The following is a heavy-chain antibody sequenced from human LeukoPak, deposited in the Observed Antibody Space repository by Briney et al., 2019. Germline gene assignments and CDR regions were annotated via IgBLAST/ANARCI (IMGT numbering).Heavy chain of an antibody. J-gene: IGHJ4*02. CDR1: GGTFSSYA. CDR3: ARDSYYYDSSGYYYTAPGAGY. Sequence: SVRVSCKASGGTFSSYAISWVRQAPGQGLEWMGRIIPILGLANYAQKFQGRVTITADKSTSTAYMELSSLRSEDTAVYYCARDSYYYDSSGYYYTAPGAGYWGQGTLVTVSS. CDR2: IIPILGLA. V-gene: IGHV1-69*04. D-gene: IGHD3-22*01.